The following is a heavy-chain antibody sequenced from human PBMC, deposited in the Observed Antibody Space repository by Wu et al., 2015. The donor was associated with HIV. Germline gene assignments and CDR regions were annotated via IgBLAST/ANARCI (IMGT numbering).Heavy chain of an antibody. J-gene: IGHJ4*02. V-gene: IGHV1-8*01. CDR2: MNPNSGNT. CDR1: GYTFTSYD. D-gene: IGHD5-18*01. Sequence: QVQLVQSGAEVKKPGASVKVSCKASGYTFTSYDINWVRQATGQGLEWMGWMNPNSGNTGYAQKFQGRVTITADESTNTAYMAVSSLISDDTAVYFCAGGGGRTSMDPFDFWGQGTLVTVSS. CDR3: AGGGGRTSMDPFDF.